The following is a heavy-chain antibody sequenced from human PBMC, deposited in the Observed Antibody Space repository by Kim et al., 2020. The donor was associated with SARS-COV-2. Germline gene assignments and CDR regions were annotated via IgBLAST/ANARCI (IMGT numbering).Heavy chain of an antibody. V-gene: IGHV3-23*01. J-gene: IGHJ2*01. D-gene: IGHD3-22*01. CDR1: GFTFSSYA. Sequence: GGSLRLSCAASGFTFSSYAMSWVRQAPGKGLEWVSAISGSGGSTYYADSVKGRFTISRDNSKNTLYLQMNSLRAEDTAVYYCAKTGTSMIVVVITTNYWYFDRWGRGTLVTDSS. CDR2: ISGSGGST. CDR3: AKTGTSMIVVVITTNYWYFDR.